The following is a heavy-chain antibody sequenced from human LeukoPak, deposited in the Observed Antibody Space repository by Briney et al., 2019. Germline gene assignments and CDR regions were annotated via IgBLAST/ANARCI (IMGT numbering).Heavy chain of an antibody. CDR1: GYSISSGYY. V-gene: IGHV4-38-2*02. Sequence: SETLSLTCTVSGYSISSGYYWGWIRQPPGKGLEWIGSIYYSGSTYYNPSLKSRVTISVGMSKNQFSLKLSSVTAADTAVYYCARHVCKRGIAVAGTPGWFDPWGQGTLVTVSS. D-gene: IGHD6-19*01. J-gene: IGHJ5*02. CDR3: ARHVCKRGIAVAGTPGWFDP. CDR2: IYYSGST.